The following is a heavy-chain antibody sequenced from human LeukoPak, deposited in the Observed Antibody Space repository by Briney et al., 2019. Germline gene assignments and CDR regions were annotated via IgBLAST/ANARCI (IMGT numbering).Heavy chain of an antibody. CDR1: GFTFSSYW. CDR3: AKDRGLYGDYFDY. J-gene: IGHJ4*02. Sequence: GGSLRLSCAASGFTFSSYWVHWVRQAPGKGLVWVSRINSDGSSTSYADSVKGRFTISRDNAKNTLYLQMNSLRDEDTAFYYCAKDRGLYGDYFDYWGRGTLVTVSS. V-gene: IGHV3-74*01. D-gene: IGHD4-17*01. CDR2: INSDGSST.